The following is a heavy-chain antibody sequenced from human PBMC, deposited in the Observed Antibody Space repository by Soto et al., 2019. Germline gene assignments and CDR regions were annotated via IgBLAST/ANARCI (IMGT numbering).Heavy chain of an antibody. CDR2: ISWNSGSI. V-gene: IGHV3-9*01. Sequence: SLRISCASSGFTFDDYAMHWVRQAPGKGLELVSGISWNSGSIGYADSVNGRFTISRDNAKNSLYLQMNSLRAEDTALYYCAKDMSRAVLTHIDYWGQGTLVTVSS. D-gene: IGHD6-19*01. J-gene: IGHJ4*02. CDR1: GFTFDDYA. CDR3: AKDMSRAVLTHIDY.